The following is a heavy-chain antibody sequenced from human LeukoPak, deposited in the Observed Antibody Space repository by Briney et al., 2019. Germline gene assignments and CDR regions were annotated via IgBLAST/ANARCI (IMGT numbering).Heavy chain of an antibody. D-gene: IGHD3-22*01. CDR2: IYYSGST. V-gene: IGHV4-39*01. CDR3: ARPQYFYDSGDYYGSWFDP. CDR1: GGSISSSSYY. Sequence: PSETLSLTCTVSGGSISSSSYYWGWIRQPPGKGLDWIGSIYYSGSTYYNPSLKSRVTISVDTSKNQFSLKLTSVTVADTAVYYCARPQYFYDSGDYYGSWFDPWGQGTLITVSS. J-gene: IGHJ5*02.